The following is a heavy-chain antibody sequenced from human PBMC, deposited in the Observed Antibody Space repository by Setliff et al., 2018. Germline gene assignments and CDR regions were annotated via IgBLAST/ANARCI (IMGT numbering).Heavy chain of an antibody. CDR2: IYTSGST. V-gene: IGHV4-61*09. CDR3: ARERSYYYDSSGFYYEVRHVDY. Sequence: SETLSLTCTVAGGSINSGSYYWSWIRQSAGKGLEWIGYIYTSGSTNYNPSLKSRVTISLDTSKNKFSLKLSFVTAADTAVYYCARERSYYYDSSGFYYEVRHVDYWGQGTLVTVFS. CDR1: GGSINSGSYY. D-gene: IGHD3-22*01. J-gene: IGHJ4*02.